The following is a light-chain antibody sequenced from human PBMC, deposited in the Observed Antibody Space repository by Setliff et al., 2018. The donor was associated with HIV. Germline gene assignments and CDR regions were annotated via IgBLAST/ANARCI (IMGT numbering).Light chain of an antibody. V-gene: IGLV7-43*01. J-gene: IGLJ3*02. CDR1: PGAVTSGYY. Sequence: QAVVTQEPSLTVSPGGTVTLTCASSPGAVTSGYYPNWFQKRPGQAPRPLVYRTDNKHPGTPARFSGSLLGGKAALTLSDVRPEDEAEYFCLLYSGGGWVFGGGTQLTVL. CDR2: RTD. CDR3: LLYSGGGWV.